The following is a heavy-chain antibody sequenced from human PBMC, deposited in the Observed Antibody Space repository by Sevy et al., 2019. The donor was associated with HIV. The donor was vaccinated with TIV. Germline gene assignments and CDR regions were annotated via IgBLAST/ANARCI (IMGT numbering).Heavy chain of an antibody. CDR3: ANGDYYFDY. D-gene: IGHD2-21*02. Sequence: GGSLRLSCAASGFTFRTYGMQWVRQAPGKGVEWVAFIRYDGNNKYYTDSVTGRFTISRDNSKNTVYLDMNSLRAEDAAVYYCANGDYYFDYWGQGTLVTVSS. J-gene: IGHJ4*02. V-gene: IGHV3-30*02. CDR1: GFTFRTYG. CDR2: IRYDGNNK.